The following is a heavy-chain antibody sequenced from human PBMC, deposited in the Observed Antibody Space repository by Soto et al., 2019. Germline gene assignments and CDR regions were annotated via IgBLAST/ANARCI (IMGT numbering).Heavy chain of an antibody. Sequence: EVQLVQSGGGLVQPGGSLRLSCAGYGVTVTSNYMNWVRQAPGKGMEWVSVIYSGGNAYYADSVAGRFTISRDNSKNTLYLQMNSLRVEDTAVYYCARDLDAFDTWGQGTTVIVSS. V-gene: IGHV3-53*01. J-gene: IGHJ3*02. CDR3: ARDLDAFDT. CDR2: IYSGGNA. CDR1: GVTVTSNY.